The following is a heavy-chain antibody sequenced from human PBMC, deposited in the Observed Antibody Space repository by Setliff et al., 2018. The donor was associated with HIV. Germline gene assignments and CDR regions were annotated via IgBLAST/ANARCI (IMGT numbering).Heavy chain of an antibody. D-gene: IGHD3-10*01. V-gene: IGHV4-59*08. CDR2: IYGSGRT. CDR1: GVSISNYY. Sequence: TLSLTCTVSGVSISNYYWSWIRQPPGTGLEWIGYIYGSGRTFYNPSLKSRVAISADTSKGQFSLRLSYVTAADTAVYYFVRQGPGSSPPHFGDWGEGTLVTVSS. J-gene: IGHJ4*02. CDR3: VRQGPGSSPPHFGD.